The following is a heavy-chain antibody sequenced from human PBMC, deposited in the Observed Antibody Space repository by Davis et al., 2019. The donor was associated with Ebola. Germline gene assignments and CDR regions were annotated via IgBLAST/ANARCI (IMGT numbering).Heavy chain of an antibody. J-gene: IGHJ3*02. CDR2: IYYSGST. Sequence: MPSETLSLTCTASGGSISSSSYYWGWIRQPPGKGLEWIGSIYYSGSTYYNPSLKSRVTISVDTSKNQFSLKLSSVTAADTAVYYCARTRVPAADDAFDIWGQGTMVTVSS. CDR3: ARTRVPAADDAFDI. CDR1: GGSISSSSYY. D-gene: IGHD2-2*01. V-gene: IGHV4-39*01.